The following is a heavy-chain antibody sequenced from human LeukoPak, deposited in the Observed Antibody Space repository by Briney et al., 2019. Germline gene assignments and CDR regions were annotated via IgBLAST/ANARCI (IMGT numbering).Heavy chain of an antibody. CDR3: ARHLGTSAYSYGMDV. V-gene: IGHV4-59*08. Sequence: SETLSLTCTVSGGSISSYYWSWIRQPPGKGLEWIGYIYYSGSTNYNPSLKSRVTISVDTSKNQLSLKLSSLTASDPAVYYCARHLGTSAYSYGMDVWGQGTTVTVSS. J-gene: IGHJ6*02. CDR1: GGSISSYY. CDR2: IYYSGST.